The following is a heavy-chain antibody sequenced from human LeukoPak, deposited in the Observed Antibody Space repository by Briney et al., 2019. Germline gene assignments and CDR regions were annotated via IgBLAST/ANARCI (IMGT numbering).Heavy chain of an antibody. V-gene: IGHV4-59*08. Sequence: SETLSLTCTVSGSSITTYYWSWIRQPPGKGLEWIGYIYHSGSTKYNPSLKSRVTISVDTCKNQFSLRLSSVTAADAAVYYCARQLYDSSGYPFDYWGQGTLVTVSS. J-gene: IGHJ4*02. CDR2: IYHSGST. CDR3: ARQLYDSSGYPFDY. CDR1: GSSITTYY. D-gene: IGHD3-22*01.